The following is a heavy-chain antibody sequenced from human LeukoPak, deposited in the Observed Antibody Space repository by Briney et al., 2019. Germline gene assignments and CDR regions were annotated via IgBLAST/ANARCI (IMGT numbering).Heavy chain of an antibody. D-gene: IGHD5-18*01. CDR2: IIPIFGTA. CDR3: ARVHTRRGYSYGPADY. V-gene: IGHV1-69*13. J-gene: IGHJ4*02. CDR1: GGTFSSYA. Sequence: SVKVSCKASGGTFSSYAISWVRQAPGQGLEWMGGIIPIFGTANYAQKFQGRVTITADESTSTAYMELSSLRSEDTAVYYCARVHTRRGYSYGPADYWGQGTLVTVSS.